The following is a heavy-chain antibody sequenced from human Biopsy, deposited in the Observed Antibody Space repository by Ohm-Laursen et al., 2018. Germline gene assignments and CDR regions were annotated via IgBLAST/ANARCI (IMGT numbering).Heavy chain of an antibody. CDR2: IWSSATYK. Sequence: SLRLSCAASGLTFSDHNMHWVRQAPGKGLEWVAFIWSSATYKAYADSVEGRFTVSRVNSKNTVYLQMNSLSADDTAIYSCVKDGGQTAPYSFDVWGQGTMVTVSS. D-gene: IGHD3-16*01. CDR3: VKDGGQTAPYSFDV. V-gene: IGHV3-33*06. J-gene: IGHJ3*01. CDR1: GLTFSDHN.